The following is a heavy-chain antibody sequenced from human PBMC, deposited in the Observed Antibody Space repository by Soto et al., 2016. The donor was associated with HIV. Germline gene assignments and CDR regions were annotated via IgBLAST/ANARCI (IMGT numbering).Heavy chain of an antibody. CDR2: VSQSGSA. J-gene: IGHJ4*02. V-gene: IGHV4-38-2*01. CDR1: GYSIRSGYS. D-gene: IGHD5-12*01. CDR3: VRYSGSSSFHY. Sequence: VQLQESGPGLVKTSETLSLTCSVSGYSIRSGYSWGWIRQSPEKGLEWIGSVSQSGSADYTPSLKSRVTISLDMSTNQFSLKLSSVSAADTAIYYCVRYSGSSSFHYWGQGTLVTVSS.